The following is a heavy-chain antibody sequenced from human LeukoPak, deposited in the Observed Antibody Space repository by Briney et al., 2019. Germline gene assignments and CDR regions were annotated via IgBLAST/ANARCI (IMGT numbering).Heavy chain of an antibody. V-gene: IGHV3-7*01. CDR3: AREMQWLANFDY. CDR2: TKPDGSEK. Sequence: GGSLRLSCAASGFTFSSYWMCWVRQAPGKGLEWVANTKPDGSEKDYVDSVKGRFTISRDNAKNSLYLQMNSLRAEDTAVYYCAREMQWLANFDYWGQGTLVTVSS. J-gene: IGHJ4*02. CDR1: GFTFSSYW. D-gene: IGHD6-19*01.